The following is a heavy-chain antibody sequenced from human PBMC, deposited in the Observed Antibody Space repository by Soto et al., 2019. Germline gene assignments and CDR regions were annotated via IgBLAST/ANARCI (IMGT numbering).Heavy chain of an antibody. CDR1: GFTFRSHR. CDR2: IDTDGGGT. CDR3: ATVFDV. J-gene: IGHJ4*02. Sequence: DVQLVESGGGLVQPGGSLRVSCAASGFTFRSHRIHWVRQAPGKGLEWVSRIDTDGGGTSYADSVKGRFTISTDNAEXXXXXXXNXLRVEDXAVXYCATVFDVWGQGTLVTVSS. V-gene: IGHV3-74*01. D-gene: IGHD4-17*01.